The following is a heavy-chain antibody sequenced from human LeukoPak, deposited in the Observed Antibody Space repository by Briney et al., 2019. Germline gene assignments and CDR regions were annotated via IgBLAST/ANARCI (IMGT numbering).Heavy chain of an antibody. V-gene: IGHV4-59*01. CDR1: GGSISSYY. CDR3: ARPGWEAYSSSFYYYYGMDV. CDR2: IYYSGST. Sequence: PSETLSLTCTVSGGSISSYYWSWIRQPPGKGLEWIGYIYYSGSTNYNPSLKSRVTISVDTSKNQFSLKLSSVTAADTAVYYCARPGWEAYSSSFYYYYGMDVWGQGTTVTVSS. D-gene: IGHD6-13*01. J-gene: IGHJ6*02.